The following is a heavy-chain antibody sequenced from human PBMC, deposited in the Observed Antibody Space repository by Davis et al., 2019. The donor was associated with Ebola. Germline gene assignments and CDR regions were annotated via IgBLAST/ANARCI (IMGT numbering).Heavy chain of an antibody. CDR2: INGDETIT. CDR3: ANGNYDSDGYWGYWLDP. J-gene: IGHJ5*02. V-gene: IGHV3-74*01. Sequence: GESLKISCAASGFGFSSHWIHWVRQAPGKGLVWVSRINGDETITAYADSVKGRFTISRDNSKNTLNLQMNSLRAEDTAVYYCANGNYDSDGYWGYWLDPWGQGTLVTVSS. CDR1: GFGFSSHW. D-gene: IGHD3-22*01.